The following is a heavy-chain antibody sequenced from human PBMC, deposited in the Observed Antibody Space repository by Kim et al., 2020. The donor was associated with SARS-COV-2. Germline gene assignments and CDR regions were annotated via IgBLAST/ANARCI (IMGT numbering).Heavy chain of an antibody. CDR3: ASDSETGDLYFYYGMDV. J-gene: IGHJ6*02. CDR2: IWHDGSQK. CDR1: GFTFSSYG. V-gene: IGHV3-33*01. Sequence: GGSLRLSCAASGFTFSSYGIHWVRQAPGKGLEWVAVIWHDGSQKYYADSVKGRFTISRDNSNNTLFLQMDSLRAEDTAVYYCASDSETGDLYFYYGMDVWGQGTTVIVSS. D-gene: IGHD3-10*01.